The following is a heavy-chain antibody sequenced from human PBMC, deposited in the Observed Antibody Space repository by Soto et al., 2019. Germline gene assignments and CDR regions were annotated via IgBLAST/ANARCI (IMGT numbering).Heavy chain of an antibody. CDR1: GGSISSDGFY. D-gene: IGHD4-17*01. CDR3: ARTGYGDYDFGY. Sequence: QVQLQESGPGLVRPSQTLSLTCSVSGGSISSDGFYWSWIRQHPGKGLEWIGYIYHSGNTNYNPSIKSGVAISVDTSKNQFSRKVASVVDADAAVYYCARTGYGDYDFGYWGQGALVTVSS. CDR2: IYHSGNT. V-gene: IGHV4-31*03. J-gene: IGHJ4*02.